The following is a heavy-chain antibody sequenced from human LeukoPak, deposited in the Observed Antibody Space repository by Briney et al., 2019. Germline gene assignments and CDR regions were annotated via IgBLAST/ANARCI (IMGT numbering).Heavy chain of an antibody. D-gene: IGHD1-26*01. CDR2: MWFGGTT. V-gene: IGHV4-39*07. J-gene: IGHJ4*02. Sequence: PSETLSLTCTVSGDSISSRDSYWGWIRQPPGKGLEWIGSMWFGGTTSYNPSLKSRVTISVDTSKNQFSLKLSSVTAADTAVYYCARGRRGSYFQDYWGQGTLVNVSS. CDR1: GDSISSRDSY. CDR3: ARGRRGSYFQDY.